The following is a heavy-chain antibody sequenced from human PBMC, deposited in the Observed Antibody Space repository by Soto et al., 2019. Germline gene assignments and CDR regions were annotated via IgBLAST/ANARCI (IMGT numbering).Heavy chain of an antibody. CDR1: GFTFSSYG. V-gene: IGHV3-30*18. J-gene: IGHJ4*02. Sequence: QVQLVESGGGVVQPGRSLRLSCAASGFTFSSYGIHWVRQAPGKGLEWVAVISYDGSNKYYADSVKGRFTIARDNSKNKLYLQMNSLRAEATAVYYCAKQEGVGYNYGHFDYWGQGTLVTVSS. D-gene: IGHD1-1*01. CDR2: ISYDGSNK. CDR3: AKQEGVGYNYGHFDY.